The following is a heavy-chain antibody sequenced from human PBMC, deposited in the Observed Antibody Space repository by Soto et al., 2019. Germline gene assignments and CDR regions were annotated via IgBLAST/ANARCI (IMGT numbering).Heavy chain of an antibody. CDR1: GFTFSGSA. Sequence: EVQLVESGGGLVQPGGSLKLSCAASGFTFSGSAMHWVRQASGKGLEWVGRIRSKANSYATAYAASVKGMFTISRDDSKNTAYLQMNSLKAEDTAVYYCTRPQTVYRYDFDYWGQGTLVTVSS. D-gene: IGHD1-1*01. V-gene: IGHV3-73*02. CDR2: IRSKANSYAT. J-gene: IGHJ4*02. CDR3: TRPQTVYRYDFDY.